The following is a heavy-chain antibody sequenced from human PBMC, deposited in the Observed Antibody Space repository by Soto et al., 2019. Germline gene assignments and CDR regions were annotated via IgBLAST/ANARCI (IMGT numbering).Heavy chain of an antibody. D-gene: IGHD2-2*01. Sequence: SVKVSCKASGGTFSSYAISWVRQAPGQGLEWMGGIIPIFGTANYAQKFQGRVTITADKSTSTAYMELSSLRSEDTAVYYCARGLQLLGRGPYGMDVWGQGTTVTVSS. CDR1: GGTFSSYA. J-gene: IGHJ6*02. CDR2: IIPIFGTA. V-gene: IGHV1-69*06. CDR3: ARGLQLLGRGPYGMDV.